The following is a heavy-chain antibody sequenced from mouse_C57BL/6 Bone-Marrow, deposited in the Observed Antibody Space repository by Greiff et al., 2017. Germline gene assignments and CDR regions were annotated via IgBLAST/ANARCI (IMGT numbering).Heavy chain of an antibody. D-gene: IGHD1-1*01. V-gene: IGHV1-69*01. CDR3: ARVDYYYGSSPYAMDY. CDR2: FDPSDSYT. J-gene: IGHJ4*01. Sequence: QVQLQQSGAELVMPGASVKLSCKASGYTFTSYWMHWVKQRPGQGLEWIGEFDPSDSYTNYNQKFKGKSTLTVDKSSSTAYMQLSSLTSEDSAVYYCARVDYYYGSSPYAMDYWGQGTSVTVSS. CDR1: GYTFTSYW.